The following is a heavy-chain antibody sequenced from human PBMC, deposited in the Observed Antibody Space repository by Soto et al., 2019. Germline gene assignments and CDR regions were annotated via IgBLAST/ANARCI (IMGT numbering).Heavy chain of an antibody. CDR1: GYTFINYD. J-gene: IGHJ5*02. Sequence: ASVKVSCKASGYTFINYDINWVRQAPGQGLELMGWISAYNGDPKYEQKFQGRVTMTTDASSSTAYMELKSLSSDDTAVYFCARDPSNTSGNRIWFDPWGQGTQVTVSS. CDR3: ARDPSNTSGNRIWFDP. D-gene: IGHD6-19*01. V-gene: IGHV1-18*01. CDR2: ISAYNGDP.